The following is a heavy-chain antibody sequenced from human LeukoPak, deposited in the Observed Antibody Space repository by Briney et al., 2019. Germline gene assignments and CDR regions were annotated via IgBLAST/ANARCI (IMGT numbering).Heavy chain of an antibody. CDR3: ARGGIVHGDYSIHGLNCFDC. V-gene: IGHV1-69*04. D-gene: IGHD4-17*01. Sequence: SVKVSCKASGGTFSSYAISWVRQAPGQGLEWMGRIIPILGIANYSQKFQGRVTITADKSRGTAYMELSSLRSEDTAVYYCARGGIVHGDYSIHGLNCFDCWGQGSLVTVSS. CDR2: IIPILGIA. J-gene: IGHJ4*02. CDR1: GGTFSSYA.